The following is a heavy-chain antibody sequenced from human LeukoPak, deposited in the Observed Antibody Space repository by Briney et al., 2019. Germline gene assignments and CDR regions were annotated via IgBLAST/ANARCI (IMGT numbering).Heavy chain of an antibody. V-gene: IGHV3-49*03. Sequence: GGSLRLSCTASGFTFGDYAMSWFRQAPGKGLEWVGFIRSKAYGGTTEYAASVKGRFTISRDDSKSIAYLQMNSLKTEDTAVYYCTRGPAIGYSYFYYFDYWGQGTLVTVSS. D-gene: IGHD5-18*01. CDR1: GFTFGDYA. CDR2: IRSKAYGGTT. J-gene: IGHJ4*02. CDR3: TRGPAIGYSYFYYFDY.